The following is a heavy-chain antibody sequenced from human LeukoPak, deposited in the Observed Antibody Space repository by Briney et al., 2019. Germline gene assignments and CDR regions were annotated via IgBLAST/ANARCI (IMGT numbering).Heavy chain of an antibody. CDR1: GFTFDGYA. Sequence: GRSLRLSCAASGFTFDGYAMNWVRQAPGKGLEWVSGISGSSGSIVYADSVKGRFTISRDNAKNSLYLQMNSLRAEDTALYYCAKGLAAGTQDYYYIDIWGKGTTVTVSS. V-gene: IGHV3-9*01. D-gene: IGHD6-13*01. CDR3: AKGLAAGTQDYYYIDI. CDR2: ISGSSGSI. J-gene: IGHJ6*03.